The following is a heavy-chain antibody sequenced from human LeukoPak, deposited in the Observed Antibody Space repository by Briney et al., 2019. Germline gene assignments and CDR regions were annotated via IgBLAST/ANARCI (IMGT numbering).Heavy chain of an antibody. J-gene: IGHJ5*02. CDR3: ARGGIVVVPAAPPNWFDP. Sequence: SETLSLTCAVYGGSFSGYYWSWIRQPPGKGLEWIGEINHSGSTNYNPSLKSRVTISVDTSKNQSSLKLSSVTAADTAVYYCARGGIVVVPAAPPNWFDPWGQGTLVTVSS. D-gene: IGHD2-2*01. CDR2: INHSGST. V-gene: IGHV4-34*01. CDR1: GGSFSGYY.